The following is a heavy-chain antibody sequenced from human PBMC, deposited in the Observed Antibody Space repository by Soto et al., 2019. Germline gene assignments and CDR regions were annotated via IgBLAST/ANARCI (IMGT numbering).Heavy chain of an antibody. D-gene: IGHD1-26*01. CDR3: TRDQGGSYDSWFDP. CDR1: TFSMYS. J-gene: IGHJ5*02. CDR2: ISSGSAFI. V-gene: IGHV3-21*01. Sequence: EVQVVESGGGLVKPGGSLRLSCNFTFSMYSMNWVRQAPGKGLEWVASISSGSAFIKYADSVKGRFSISRDNAKNSVSLQMNSVRAEETAMYYCTRDQGGSYDSWFDPWGRGTLVTVSS.